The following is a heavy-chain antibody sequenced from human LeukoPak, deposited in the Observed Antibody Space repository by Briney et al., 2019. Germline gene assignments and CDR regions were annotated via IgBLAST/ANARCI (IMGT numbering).Heavy chain of an antibody. Sequence: GGSLRLSCAASGFTLSSYWMHWVRQAPGKGLVWVSRVNSDSDGSSTTYADSVKGRFTISRDNAKNTLYLQMNSLRAEDTAVYYCARDALGYCSSTSCPYYYYYGMDVWGQGTTVTVSS. J-gene: IGHJ6*02. D-gene: IGHD2-2*01. CDR2: VNSDSDGSST. V-gene: IGHV3-74*01. CDR1: GFTLSSYW. CDR3: ARDALGYCSSTSCPYYYYYGMDV.